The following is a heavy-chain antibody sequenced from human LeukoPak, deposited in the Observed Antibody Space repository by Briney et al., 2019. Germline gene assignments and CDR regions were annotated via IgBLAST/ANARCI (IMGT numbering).Heavy chain of an antibody. J-gene: IGHJ4*02. Sequence: GASVKVSCKASRYTFTSYYMHWVRQAPGQGLEWMGRINPNSGGTNYAQKFQGRVTMTRDTSISTAYMELSRLRSDDTAVYYCARGGPRIMITLVMNYWGQGTLVTVSS. V-gene: IGHV1-2*06. CDR3: ARGGPRIMITLVMNY. CDR1: RYTFTSYY. CDR2: INPNSGGT. D-gene: IGHD3-16*01.